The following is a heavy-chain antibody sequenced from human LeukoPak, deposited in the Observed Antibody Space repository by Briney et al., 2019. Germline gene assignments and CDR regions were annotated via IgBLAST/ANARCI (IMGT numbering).Heavy chain of an antibody. Sequence: PGMSLRLSCAASGFTFSSYGMHWVRQAPDKGLEWVAVIWYDGSNKYYADSVKGRFTISRDNSKNTLYLQMNSLRAEDTAMYYCARDRMVTYFDYWGQGTLVTVSS. CDR2: IWYDGSNK. V-gene: IGHV3-33*01. J-gene: IGHJ4*02. CDR1: GFTFSSYG. CDR3: ARDRMVTYFDY. D-gene: IGHD5-18*01.